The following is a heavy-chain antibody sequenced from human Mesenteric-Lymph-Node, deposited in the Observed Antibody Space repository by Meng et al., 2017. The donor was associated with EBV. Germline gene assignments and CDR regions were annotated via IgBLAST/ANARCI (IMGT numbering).Heavy chain of an antibody. CDR3: ARGAIFGIVITYFDY. J-gene: IGHJ4*02. V-gene: IGHV4-34*01. Sequence: VPLQQWGAGLLGPSEPLSLTCDASGGAFSGYPWSWIRQPPGKGLEYIGEISQSGDTTYNPSLKSRVTISVDRSRNQFSLKMASVTAADTAVYYCARGAIFGIVITYFDYWSQGTLVTVSS. CDR1: GGAFSGYP. D-gene: IGHD3-3*02. CDR2: ISQSGDT.